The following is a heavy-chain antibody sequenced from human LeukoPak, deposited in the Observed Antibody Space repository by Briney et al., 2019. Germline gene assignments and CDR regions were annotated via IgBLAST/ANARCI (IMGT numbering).Heavy chain of an antibody. CDR3: AKDYRDIVVVPAAYPGDAFDI. CDR1: GFTFSSYS. J-gene: IGHJ3*02. Sequence: GGSLRLSCAASGFTFSSYSMNWVRQAPGKGLEWVSSITRSNYIYYADSVKGRFTISRDNAKNSLYLQMNSLRAEDTAVYYCAKDYRDIVVVPAAYPGDAFDIWGQGTMVTVSS. V-gene: IGHV3-21*06. CDR2: ITRSNYI. D-gene: IGHD2-2*01.